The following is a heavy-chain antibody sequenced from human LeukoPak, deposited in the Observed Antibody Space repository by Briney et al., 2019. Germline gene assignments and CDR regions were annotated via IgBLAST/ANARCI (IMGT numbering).Heavy chain of an antibody. J-gene: IGHJ4*02. CDR3: ARVGSGYDFFDY. D-gene: IGHD3/OR15-3a*01. CDR1: GGAISGYY. CDR2: VYSSGST. V-gene: IGHV4-4*07. Sequence: KPSETLSLTCTVPGGAISGYYWSWIRQPAGKGLEWLGRVYSSGSTKYNPSLESRVTMSVDTSKNQFSLKLNFVTAADTAVYYCARVGSGYDFFDYWGQGTLVTVSS.